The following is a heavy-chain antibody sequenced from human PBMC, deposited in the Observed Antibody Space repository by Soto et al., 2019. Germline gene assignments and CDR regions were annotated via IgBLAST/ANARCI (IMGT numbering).Heavy chain of an antibody. CDR3: ATEVKIWGIFGVVNRPRYGLDV. CDR1: GFTFSNAW. V-gene: IGHV3-15*01. Sequence: GGSLRLSCASSGFTFSNAWMTWVRQAPGKGLEWVGRIKSKTDGGTTDYAAPVKGRFTISRDDSKKTLWLQMNSLKPEDTSGYFCATEVKIWGIFGVVNRPRYGLDVWGQ. CDR2: IKSKTDGGTT. D-gene: IGHD3-3*01. J-gene: IGHJ6*01.